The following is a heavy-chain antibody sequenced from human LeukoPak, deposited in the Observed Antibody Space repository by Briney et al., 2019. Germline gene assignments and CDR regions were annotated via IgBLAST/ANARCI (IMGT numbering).Heavy chain of an antibody. CDR3: ARRFSSWDNFGY. CDR1: GGTFSSYA. V-gene: IGHV1-69*05. CDR2: IIPIFGTA. Sequence: SVKVSCKASGGTFSSYAISWVRQAPGQGLEWMGGIIPIFGTANYAQKFQGRVTITTDESTSTAYMELSSLRSEDTAVYYCARRFSSWDNFGYWGQGTLVTVSS. J-gene: IGHJ4*02. D-gene: IGHD6-13*01.